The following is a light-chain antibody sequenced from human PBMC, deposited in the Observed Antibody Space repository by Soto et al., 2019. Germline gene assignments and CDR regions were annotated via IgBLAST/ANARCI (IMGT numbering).Light chain of an antibody. CDR2: EVS. V-gene: IGLV2-8*01. Sequence: QSALTQPPSASGSPGQSVTISCTGSSSDVGGYNYVSWYQQHPGKAPKLMIYEVSKRPSGVPDRFSGSKSGNTASLTVSGPQAEDEADYFCCSYAGNNNLVFGTGTKVTVL. CDR3: CSYAGNNNLV. J-gene: IGLJ1*01. CDR1: SSDVGGYNY.